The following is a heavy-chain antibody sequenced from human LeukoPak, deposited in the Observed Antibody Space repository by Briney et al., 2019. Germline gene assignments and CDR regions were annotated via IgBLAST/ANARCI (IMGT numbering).Heavy chain of an antibody. D-gene: IGHD3-10*01. Sequence: ASVKVSCMASGYTFTAHYIHWVRQAPGQGLEWMGWIDPNSGGTNYAQRFLGSVTMTGDTSINTAFMEVRRLRSDDTAIYYCARGGGTTMVRGVITNYFDLWGRGSLVTVSS. CDR2: IDPNSGGT. J-gene: IGHJ2*01. V-gene: IGHV1-2*02. CDR1: GYTFTAHY. CDR3: ARGGGTTMVRGVITNYFDL.